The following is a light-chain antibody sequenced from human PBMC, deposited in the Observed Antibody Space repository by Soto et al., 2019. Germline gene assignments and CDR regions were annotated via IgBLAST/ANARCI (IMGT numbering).Light chain of an antibody. V-gene: IGKV1-27*01. Sequence: DIQMTQSPYSLSASVGDRVPITCRASQGITNYLAWYQQKPWRVPKLLIYNASTLQSWIPSRFSGSGYGTDCNRTISGRQSVYVATYYCQKYDSAPRMFMFGPGTKVDIK. CDR2: NAS. J-gene: IGKJ3*01. CDR1: QGITNY. CDR3: QKYDSAPRMFM.